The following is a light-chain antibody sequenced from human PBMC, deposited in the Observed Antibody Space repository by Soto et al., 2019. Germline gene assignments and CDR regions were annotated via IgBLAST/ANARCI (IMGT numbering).Light chain of an antibody. J-gene: IGKJ1*01. Sequence: DIVMTQSPDSLAVSLGERATINCKSSQSVLYNSKNCLAWYQPKPGQPPQLLIYWASTRESGVPDPFSGSGSSADITLTISSLQAEDVAAYYCQQHCSGPPTFGQGTTVEIK. V-gene: IGKV4-1*01. CDR2: WAS. CDR1: QSVLYNSKNC. CDR3: QQHCSGPPT.